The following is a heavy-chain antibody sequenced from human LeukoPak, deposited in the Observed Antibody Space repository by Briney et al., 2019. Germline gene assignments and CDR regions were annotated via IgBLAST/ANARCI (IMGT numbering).Heavy chain of an antibody. V-gene: IGHV4-59*08. CDR3: ARSTFSSNWNL. CDR1: GGSITDYY. J-gene: IGHJ4*02. Sequence: PSETLSLTCTVSGGSITDYYWSWIRHSSGKGLEWIGYMYYSGSAYYSPSLKTRVTISVDTSKNQFSLKLTSVTAADTAVYYCARSTFSSNWNLWGQGTLVTVSS. CDR2: MYYSGSA. D-gene: IGHD6-13*01.